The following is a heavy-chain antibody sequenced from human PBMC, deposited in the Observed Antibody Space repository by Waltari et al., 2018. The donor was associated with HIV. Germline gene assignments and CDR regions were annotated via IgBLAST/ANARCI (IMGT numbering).Heavy chain of an antibody. CDR2: IYPGDSDT. CDR3: ARLGSPYYYYYYGMDV. D-gene: IGHD3-10*01. V-gene: IGHV5-51*01. J-gene: IGHJ6*02. CDR1: GYSFTSYW. Sequence: EVQLVRSGAEVKKPGESLKISCKGSGYSFTSYWIGWVRQMPGKGLEWMGIIYPGDSDTRYIPSFQGQVTISADKSISTAYLQWSSLKASDTAMYYCARLGSPYYYYYYGMDVWGQGTTVTVSS.